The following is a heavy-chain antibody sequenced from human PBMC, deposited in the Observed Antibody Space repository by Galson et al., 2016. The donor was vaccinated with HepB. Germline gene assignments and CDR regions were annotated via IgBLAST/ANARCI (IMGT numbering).Heavy chain of an antibody. Sequence: SLRLSCAASGFTLNHYAMHWVRQAPGKGLEWVSGISWNSGSIGYADSVKGRFTISRDNAKNSLYLQMNRLRAGDTALYYCAKDSGAYYYDSSGYGRNTFDIWGQGTMVTVSS. D-gene: IGHD3-22*01. J-gene: IGHJ3*02. CDR2: ISWNSGSI. CDR1: GFTLNHYA. V-gene: IGHV3-9*01. CDR3: AKDSGAYYYDSSGYGRNTFDI.